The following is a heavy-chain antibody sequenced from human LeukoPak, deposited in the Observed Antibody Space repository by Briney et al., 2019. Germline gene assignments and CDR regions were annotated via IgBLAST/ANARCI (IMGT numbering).Heavy chain of an antibody. CDR2: ISSSGSTI. V-gene: IGHV3-48*03. J-gene: IGHJ6*04. D-gene: IGHD3-10*02. Sequence: GGSLRLSCAASGFLFSDYEINWVRQAPGKGLEWVSYISSSGSTIYYADSVKGRFTISRDNAKNSLYLQMNSLRAEDTAVYYCAELGITMIGGVWGKGTTVTISS. CDR1: GFLFSDYE. CDR3: AELGITMIGGV.